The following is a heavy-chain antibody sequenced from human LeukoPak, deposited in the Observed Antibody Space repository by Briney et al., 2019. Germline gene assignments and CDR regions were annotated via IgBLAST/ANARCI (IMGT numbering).Heavy chain of an antibody. CDR2: IREDGSEK. V-gene: IGHV3-7*01. CDR1: GFSFSSYW. D-gene: IGHD3-22*01. J-gene: IGHJ6*03. Sequence: PGGSLRLSCAASGFSFSSYWMTWVRQAPGKGLEWVANIREDGSEKYYVDSVKGRFTASRDNGKNSLNLQMTGLRAEDTAVYYCARGKADYYTSGGYRYYNYYYMDVWGKGTTVTVSS. CDR3: ARGKADYYTSGGYRYYNYYYMDV.